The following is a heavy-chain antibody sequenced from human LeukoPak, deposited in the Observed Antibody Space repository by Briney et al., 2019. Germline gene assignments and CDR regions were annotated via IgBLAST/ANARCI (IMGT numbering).Heavy chain of an antibody. D-gene: IGHD2-2*01. CDR1: GGSFSGYY. J-gene: IGHJ4*02. V-gene: IGHV4-59*01. CDR3: ARIIVVVPAATPEYYFDY. CDR2: IYYSGST. Sequence: SETLSLTCAVYGGSFSGYYWTWIRQSPGKGLEWIGYIYYSGSTNYNPSLKSRVTISVDTSKNQFSLKLSSVTAADTAVYYCARIIVVVPAATPEYYFDYWGQGTLVTVSS.